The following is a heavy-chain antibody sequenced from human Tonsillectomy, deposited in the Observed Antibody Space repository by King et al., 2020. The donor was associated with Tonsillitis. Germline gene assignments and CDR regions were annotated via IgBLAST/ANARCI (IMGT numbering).Heavy chain of an antibody. V-gene: IGHV3-23*04. CDR1: GFIFSTYA. J-gene: IGHJ4*02. CDR3: AHVGGGFYDLWSGDYDY. Sequence: VQLVESGGGXVQXGGSLXXSCAASGFIFSTYAMSWVXQAPGKGLEWVSAISGSGGSTYYADSVKGRFTISRDNSKNTLYVQMNSLRAQDTAVYYCAHVGGGFYDLWSGDYDYWGQGTLVTVSS. D-gene: IGHD3-3*01. CDR2: ISGSGGST.